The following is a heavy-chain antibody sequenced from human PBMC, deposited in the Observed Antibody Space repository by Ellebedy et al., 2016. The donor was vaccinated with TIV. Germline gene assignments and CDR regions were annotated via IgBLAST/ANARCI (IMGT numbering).Heavy chain of an antibody. J-gene: IGHJ3*02. CDR3: ARILPVSFSTAFDI. CDR2: IYYGGSN. CDR1: GGSMNSDPYY. Sequence: MPGGSLRLSCTVSGGSMNSDPYYWGWIRQPQGKGLEWVGSIYYGGSNFSSPSLKSRVTISIDRSSNQFSLKLISVTAADTAVYFCARILPVSFSTAFDIWGQGTMVIVSS. D-gene: IGHD3-3*02. V-gene: IGHV4-39*07.